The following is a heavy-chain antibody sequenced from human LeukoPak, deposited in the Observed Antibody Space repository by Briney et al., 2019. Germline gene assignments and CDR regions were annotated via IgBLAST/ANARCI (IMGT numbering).Heavy chain of an antibody. CDR1: GFTFSSYS. CDR2: ISSSSSYI. V-gene: IGHV3-21*01. Sequence: GGSLRLSCAASGFTFSSYSMNWVRQAPRKGLEWVSSISSSSSYIYYADSVKGRFTISRDNAKNSLYLQMNSLRAEDTAVYYCARAYYYGSGSPSNEGYYYGMDVWGQGTTVTVSS. D-gene: IGHD3-10*01. J-gene: IGHJ6*02. CDR3: ARAYYYGSGSPSNEGYYYGMDV.